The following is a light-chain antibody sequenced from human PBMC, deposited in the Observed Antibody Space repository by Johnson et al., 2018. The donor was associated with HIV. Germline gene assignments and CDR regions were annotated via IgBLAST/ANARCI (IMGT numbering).Light chain of an antibody. J-gene: IGLJ1*01. Sequence: QLVLTQPPSVSAAPGQTVTISCSGSSSNIGNNYVSWYQQLPGTVPKLLIYDNNKRPSGIPDRFSGSKSGTSATLGITGLQTGDEADYYCGTWDSSLSAYVFGTWTKVTVL. CDR1: SSNIGNNY. V-gene: IGLV1-51*01. CDR3: GTWDSSLSAYV. CDR2: DNN.